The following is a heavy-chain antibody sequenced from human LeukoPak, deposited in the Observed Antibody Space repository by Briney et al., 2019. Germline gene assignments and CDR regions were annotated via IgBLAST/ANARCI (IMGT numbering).Heavy chain of an antibody. CDR3: AKSGLNRFDY. D-gene: IGHD2-15*01. V-gene: IGHV3-21*04. Sequence: GGSLRLSCAASGFTFNRYNMNWVRRAPGKGLEWVSSISTSSSYIYYADSVRGRFTISRDDSENTLYLQMNSLRAEDTAVYYCAKSGLNRFDYWGQGTLVTVSS. J-gene: IGHJ4*02. CDR2: ISTSSSYI. CDR1: GFTFNRYN.